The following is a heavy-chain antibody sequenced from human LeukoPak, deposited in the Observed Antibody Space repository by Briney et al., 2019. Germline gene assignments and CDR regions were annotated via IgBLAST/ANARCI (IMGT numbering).Heavy chain of an antibody. CDR2: IGAYNGNT. CDR3: ARDFPAYYYGSGSSFDY. V-gene: IGHV1-18*01. J-gene: IGHJ4*02. CDR1: GYTFTSYG. Sequence: ASVKVSCKASGYTFTSYGISWVRQAPGQGLEWMGWIGAYNGNTNYAQKLQGRVTMTTDTSTSTVYMELRSLRSDDTAVYYCARDFPAYYYGSGSSFDYWGQGTLVTVSS. D-gene: IGHD3-10*01.